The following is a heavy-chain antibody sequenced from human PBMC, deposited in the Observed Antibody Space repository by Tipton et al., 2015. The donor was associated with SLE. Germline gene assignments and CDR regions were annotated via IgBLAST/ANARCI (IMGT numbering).Heavy chain of an antibody. Sequence: TLSLTCTVSGGSISSHYWSWIRQPPGKGLEWIGYIYYSGSTYYNPSLKSRVTISVDTSKNQFSLKLSSVTAADTAVYYCARDLSRGSFDYWGQGTLVTVSS. CDR1: GGSISSHY. V-gene: IGHV4-59*04. J-gene: IGHJ4*02. CDR3: ARDLSRGSFDY. D-gene: IGHD1-26*01. CDR2: IYYSGST.